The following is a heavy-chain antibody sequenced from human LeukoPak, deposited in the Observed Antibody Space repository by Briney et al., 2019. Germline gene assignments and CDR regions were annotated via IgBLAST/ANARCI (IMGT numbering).Heavy chain of an antibody. CDR2: IWFDGKNT. CDR3: TRDPPSSGWSFDY. D-gene: IGHD6-19*01. V-gene: IGHV3-33*01. J-gene: IGHJ4*02. Sequence: PGGSLRLSCAASGFTFSTHAMHWVRQAPAKGLEWVAMIWFDGKNTHYVDSVKGRFTISRDNPKNTVDLRMNSLRAEDTAVYYCTRDPPSSGWSFDYWGQGTLVTVSS. CDR1: GFTFSTHA.